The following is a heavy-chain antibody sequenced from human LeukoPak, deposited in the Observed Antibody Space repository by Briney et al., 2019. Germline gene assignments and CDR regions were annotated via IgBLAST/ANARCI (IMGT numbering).Heavy chain of an antibody. V-gene: IGHV3-21*01. J-gene: IGHJ4*02. Sequence: GGSLRLSCAASGFTFSSYTMNWVRQAPGKGLEWVSSISSGSTYEFYADSVKGRFTISRDNAKNSLYLQMNSLRAGDTAVYYCARVKDLYRDFWGQGTLVTVSS. CDR1: GFTFSSYT. CDR3: ARVKDLYRDF. D-gene: IGHD2-2*02. CDR2: ISSGSTYE.